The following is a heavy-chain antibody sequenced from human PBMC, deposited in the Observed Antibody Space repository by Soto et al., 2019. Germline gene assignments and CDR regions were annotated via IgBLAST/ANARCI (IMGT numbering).Heavy chain of an antibody. J-gene: IGHJ5*02. CDR3: ARDDRSQFVSPFGELNVPRWFYP. CDR1: GFTFSSYS. CDR2: ISSSSSTI. V-gene: IGHV3-48*02. Sequence: PGGTLRLSCAASGFTFSSYSMNWVRQAPGKGLERVSYISSSSSTIYYADSVKVRFTISIDNAKNSLYLQMNSLRDEDTAVYYCARDDRSQFVSPFGELNVPRWFYPWGQGTLVTVSS. D-gene: IGHD3-10*01.